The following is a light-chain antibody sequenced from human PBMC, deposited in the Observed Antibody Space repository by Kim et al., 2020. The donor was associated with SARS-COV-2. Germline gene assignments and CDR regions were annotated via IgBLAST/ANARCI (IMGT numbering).Light chain of an antibody. Sequence: SITISCTGTSSDVGSYNLVSWYQQHPGKAPKLMIYEGSKRPSGVSNRFSGSKSGNTASLTISGLQAEDEADYYCCSYAGSSTNWVFGGGTQLTVL. CDR3: CSYAGSSTNWV. V-gene: IGLV2-23*01. J-gene: IGLJ3*02. CDR1: SSDVGSYNL. CDR2: EGS.